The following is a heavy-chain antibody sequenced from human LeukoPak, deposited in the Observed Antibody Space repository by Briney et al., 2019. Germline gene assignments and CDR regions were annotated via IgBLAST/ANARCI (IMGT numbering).Heavy chain of an antibody. Sequence: GGSLRLPCAASGFTFSSYSMNWVRQAPGKGLEWVSSISSSSSYIYYADSVKGRFTISRDNAKNSLYLQMNSLRAEDTAVYYCARDMPRAIGDDSSGYYAANDYWGQGTLVTVSS. D-gene: IGHD3-22*01. CDR3: ARDMPRAIGDDSSGYYAANDY. J-gene: IGHJ4*02. CDR2: ISSSSSYI. V-gene: IGHV3-21*01. CDR1: GFTFSSYS.